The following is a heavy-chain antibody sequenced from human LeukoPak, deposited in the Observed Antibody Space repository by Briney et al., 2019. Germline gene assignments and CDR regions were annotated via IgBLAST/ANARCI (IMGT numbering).Heavy chain of an antibody. Sequence: PGGSLRLSCAASGFTFSSYGMHWVRQAPGKGLEWVAFIRYDGSNKYYADSVKGRFTISRDNSKNTLYLQMNSLRAEDTAVYYCAKVISSSSVFDYWGQGTLVTVSS. CDR3: AKVISSSSVFDY. V-gene: IGHV3-30*02. CDR1: GFTFSSYG. CDR2: IRYDGSNK. D-gene: IGHD6-6*01. J-gene: IGHJ4*02.